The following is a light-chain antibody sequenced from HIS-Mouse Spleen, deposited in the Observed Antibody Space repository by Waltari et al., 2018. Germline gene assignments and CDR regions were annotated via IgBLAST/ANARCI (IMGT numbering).Light chain of an antibody. CDR1: SRDVGSYNL. CDR3: CSYAGSSTWV. V-gene: IGLV2-23*01. Sequence: QSALTQPASVSGSPGQSITISCPGTSRDVGSYNLVSWYQQNPGKAPKLMIYEGSKRPSGVSNRFSGSKYGNTASLTISGLQAEDEADYYCCSYAGSSTWVFGGGTKLTVL. J-gene: IGLJ3*02. CDR2: EGS.